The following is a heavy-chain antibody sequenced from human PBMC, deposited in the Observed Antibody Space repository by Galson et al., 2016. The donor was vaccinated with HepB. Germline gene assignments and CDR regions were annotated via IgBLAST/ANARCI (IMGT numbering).Heavy chain of an antibody. CDR2: INWNGDST. Sequence: SLRLSCAASGLTFEDFSMHWVRQVPGKGLEWVSCINWNGDSTYYADSVKGRFTISRDNKKNSLYLQMNSLRTEDTALYYCAKGVALWYSRRWGERYFQHWGQGTLVTVSS. D-gene: IGHD6-13*01. CDR3: AKGVALWYSRRWGERYFQH. CDR1: GLTFEDFS. V-gene: IGHV3-43*01. J-gene: IGHJ1*01.